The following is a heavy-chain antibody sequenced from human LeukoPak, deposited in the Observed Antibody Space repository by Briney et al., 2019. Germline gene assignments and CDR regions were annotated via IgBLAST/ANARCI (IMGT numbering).Heavy chain of an antibody. D-gene: IGHD6-6*01. CDR3: AREYSSSLPLDY. CDR1: GYTFTSYA. Sequence: RASVKVSCKASGYTFTSYAMHWVRQAPGQRLEWMGWINPNSGGTNYAQKFQGRVTMTRDTSISTAYMELSRLRSDDTAVYYCAREYSSSLPLDYWGQGTLVTVSS. CDR2: INPNSGGT. V-gene: IGHV1-2*02. J-gene: IGHJ4*02.